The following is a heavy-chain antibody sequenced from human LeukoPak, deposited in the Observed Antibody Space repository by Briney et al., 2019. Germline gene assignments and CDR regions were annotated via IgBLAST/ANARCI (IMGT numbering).Heavy chain of an antibody. Sequence: GESLKISCQGSGYNFTSHWIGWVRQTPGKGLEWMGIIHPGNSDIRYSPSFQGQVTISADKSINTAYLQWSSLTASDTAMYYCARRTSGLDVWGQGTTVTVSS. J-gene: IGHJ6*02. CDR1: GYNFTSHW. CDR3: ARRTSGLDV. CDR2: IHPGNSDI. V-gene: IGHV5-51*01.